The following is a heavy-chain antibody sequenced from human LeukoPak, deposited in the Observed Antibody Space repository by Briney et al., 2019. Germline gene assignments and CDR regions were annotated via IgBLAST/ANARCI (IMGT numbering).Heavy chain of an antibody. CDR2: MNPNSGNT. Sequence: ASVKVSCRASGYTFTSYDITWVRQATGQGLEWMGWMNPNSGNTGYAQKFQGRVTMTRNTSISTAYMELSSLRSEDTAVYYCARHCGGDCYSDDYWGQGTLVTVSS. V-gene: IGHV1-8*01. J-gene: IGHJ4*02. CDR1: GYTFTSYD. CDR3: ARHCGGDCYSDDY. D-gene: IGHD2-21*01.